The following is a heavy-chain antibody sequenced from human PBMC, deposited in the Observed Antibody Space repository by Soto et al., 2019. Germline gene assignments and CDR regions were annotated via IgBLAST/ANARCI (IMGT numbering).Heavy chain of an antibody. V-gene: IGHV3-23*01. CDR3: AKDNLAPYSKGWAIRFDP. CDR1: GFTFSSYA. J-gene: IGHJ5*02. D-gene: IGHD6-19*01. CDR2: IGGSGSYT. Sequence: DVHLLESGGGLVQPGGSLRLSCAASGFTFSSYAMGWVRQAPGEGLEWVSSIGGSGSYTYYADSVKGRFIISRDNFKSTLYLQMNSLRAEDTAVYYCAKDNLAPYSKGWAIRFDPWGQGTLVTVSS.